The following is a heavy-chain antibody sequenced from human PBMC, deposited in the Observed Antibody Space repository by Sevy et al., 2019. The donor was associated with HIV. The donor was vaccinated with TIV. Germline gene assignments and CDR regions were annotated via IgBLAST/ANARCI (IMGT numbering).Heavy chain of an antibody. V-gene: IGHV1-69*13. CDR3: ARAFPNILTGYYDY. J-gene: IGHJ4*02. D-gene: IGHD3-9*01. Sequence: SVKVSCKASGDTFSIYGISWVRQAPGQGLEWMGGIIPLFDTTNNAQKFHDRVTFTADESTGTAYMELSSLRSEDTAMYYCARAFPNILTGYYDYWGQGTLVTVSS. CDR1: GDTFSIYG. CDR2: IIPLFDTT.